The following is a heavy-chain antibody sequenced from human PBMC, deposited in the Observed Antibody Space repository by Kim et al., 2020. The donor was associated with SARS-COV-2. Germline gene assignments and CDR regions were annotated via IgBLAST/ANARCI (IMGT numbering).Heavy chain of an antibody. Sequence: SETLSLTCAVSGGSISSGGYSWSWIRQPPGKGLEWIGYIYHSGSTYYNPSLKSRVTISVDRSKNQFSLKLSSVTAADTAVYYCARTIYDSSLPPYYFDYWGQGTLVTVSS. J-gene: IGHJ4*02. D-gene: IGHD3-22*01. V-gene: IGHV4-30-2*01. CDR1: GGSISSGGYS. CDR3: ARTIYDSSLPPYYFDY. CDR2: IYHSGST.